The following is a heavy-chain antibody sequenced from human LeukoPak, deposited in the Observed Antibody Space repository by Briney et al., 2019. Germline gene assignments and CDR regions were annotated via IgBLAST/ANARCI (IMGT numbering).Heavy chain of an antibody. CDR2: ISYDGSNK. J-gene: IGHJ4*02. D-gene: IGHD6-19*01. CDR3: AKDFRYQWLAHYFDY. CDR1: GFTFSSYG. Sequence: GGSLRLSCAASGFTFSSYGMHWVRQAPGKGLEWVAVISYDGSNKYYADFVKGRFTISRDNSKNTLYLQMNSLRAEDTAVYYCAKDFRYQWLAHYFDYWGQGTLVTVSS. V-gene: IGHV3-30*18.